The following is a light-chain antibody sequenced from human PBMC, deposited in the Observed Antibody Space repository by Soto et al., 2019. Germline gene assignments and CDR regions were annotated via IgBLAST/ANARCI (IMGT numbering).Light chain of an antibody. CDR1: SSDVGVYNY. V-gene: IGLV2-14*03. Sequence: QSPLTRPASVSGSPGQSITISCTGTSSDVGVYNYVSWYQHHPGKAPKLIIYDVSNRPSGVSIRFSGSKSDNTASLTISGLQPEDEADYHCSSYTTSNTRQIVFGTGTKVTVL. J-gene: IGLJ1*01. CDR3: SSYTTSNTRQIV. CDR2: DVS.